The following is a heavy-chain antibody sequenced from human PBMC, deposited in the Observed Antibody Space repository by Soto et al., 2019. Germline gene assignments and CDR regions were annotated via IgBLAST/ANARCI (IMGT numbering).Heavy chain of an antibody. CDR2: ISGSGGST. Sequence: PGGSLRLSCAASGLTFSSYAMSWVRQAPGKGLEWVSSISGSGGSTYYAGSVKGRFTISRENSKNTLYLQMSSLRAEDTAVYYCAKDGGFGGGCLDYWGQGTLVTVSS. D-gene: IGHD2-15*01. CDR1: GLTFSSYA. CDR3: AKDGGFGGGCLDY. V-gene: IGHV3-23*01. J-gene: IGHJ4*02.